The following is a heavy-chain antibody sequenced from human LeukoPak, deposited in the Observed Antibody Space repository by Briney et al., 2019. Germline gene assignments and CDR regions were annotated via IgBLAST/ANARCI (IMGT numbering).Heavy chain of an antibody. CDR2: IYYSGST. CDR3: ARGRSSSWRSYNWFGP. Sequence: SETLSLTCTASGGTISSYYWSWIRQPPGKGLEWIGYIYYSGSTNYNPSLKRRVTISVDTSKNQFSLKLSSVTAADTAVYYCARGRSSSWRSYNWFGPWGQGTVVTVTS. D-gene: IGHD6-13*01. J-gene: IGHJ5*02. CDR1: GGTISSYY. V-gene: IGHV4-59*12.